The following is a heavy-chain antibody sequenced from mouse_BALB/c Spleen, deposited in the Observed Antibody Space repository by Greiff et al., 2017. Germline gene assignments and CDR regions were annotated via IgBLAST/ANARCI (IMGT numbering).Heavy chain of an antibody. D-gene: IGHD1-1*01. Sequence: EVKLMESGGGLVQPGGSLRLSCATSGFTFTDYYMSWVRQPPGKALEWLGFIRNKANGYTTEYSASVKGRFTISRDNSQSILYLQMNTLRAEDSATYYCARDYYYGSRNYAMDYWGQGTSVTVSS. J-gene: IGHJ4*01. CDR3: ARDYYYGSRNYAMDY. CDR1: GFTFTDYY. V-gene: IGHV7-3*02. CDR2: IRNKANGYTT.